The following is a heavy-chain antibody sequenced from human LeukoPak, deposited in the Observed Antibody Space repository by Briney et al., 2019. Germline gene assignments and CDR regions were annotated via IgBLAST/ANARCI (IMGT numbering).Heavy chain of an antibody. V-gene: IGHV4-39*07. D-gene: IGHD3-22*01. CDR2: IYYSGST. Sequence: SETLSLTCTVSGGSISSSSYYWGWIRQPPGKGLEWIGSIYYSGSTYYNPSLKSRVTVSVDPSRSQFSLKLSSVTAADTAVYYCVRNGYYSADYWGQGTLVTVSS. CDR1: GGSISSSSYY. CDR3: VRNGYYSADY. J-gene: IGHJ4*02.